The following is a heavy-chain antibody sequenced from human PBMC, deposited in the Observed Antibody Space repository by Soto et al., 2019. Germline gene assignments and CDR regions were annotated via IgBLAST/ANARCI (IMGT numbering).Heavy chain of an antibody. CDR2: IYYRGST. CDR3: ARGLDYVGFDY. J-gene: IGHJ4*02. V-gene: IGHV4-61*01. D-gene: IGHD4-17*01. Sequence: ETLSLTCTVSGDSVSSGSYYWSWIRQPPGKGLEWIGYIYYRGSTNYNSSLKSRVTISVDTSKNQFSLKLSSVTAADTAVYYCARGLDYVGFDYWGQGTLVTVPS. CDR1: GDSVSSGSYY.